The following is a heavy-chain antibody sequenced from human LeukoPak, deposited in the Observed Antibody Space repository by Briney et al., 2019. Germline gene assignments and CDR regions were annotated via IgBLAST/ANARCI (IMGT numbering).Heavy chain of an antibody. V-gene: IGHV1-46*01. CDR3: AREATFRLVPASAGKDFDY. CDR2: INPRFGSS. CDR1: DYTFTNYV. J-gene: IGHJ4*02. D-gene: IGHD6-13*01. Sequence: GASVKDSCKASDYTFTNYVISWVRQAPGQGRDWMGIINPRFGSSRYAQKFQGRVTMTRDTFTSTVYMELSSLGSEDTAVYYCAREATFRLVPASAGKDFDYWGQGTLVTVSS.